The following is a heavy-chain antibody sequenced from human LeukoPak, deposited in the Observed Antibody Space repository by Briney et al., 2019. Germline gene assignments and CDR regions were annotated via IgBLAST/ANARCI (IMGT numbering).Heavy chain of an antibody. J-gene: IGHJ4*02. CDR3: SFTGPSIAVAGTYY. Sequence: ASVKVSCKASGYTFTSYGISWVRQAPGQGLEWMGWISAYNGNTNYAQKLQGRVTMTTDTSTSTAYMELRSLRSDDTAVYYCSFTGPSIAVAGTYYWGQGTLVTVSS. D-gene: IGHD6-19*01. CDR2: ISAYNGNT. CDR1: GYTFTSYG. V-gene: IGHV1-18*04.